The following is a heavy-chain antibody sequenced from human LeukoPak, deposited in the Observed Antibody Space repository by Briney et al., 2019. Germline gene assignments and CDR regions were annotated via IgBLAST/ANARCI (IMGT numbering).Heavy chain of an antibody. V-gene: IGHV1-8*03. Sequence: ASVKVSCKASGYTFTSYDINWVRQATGQGLEWMGWMNPDSGNTGYAQKFQGRVTITRNTSISTAYMELSSLRSEDTAVYYCATARQLRYFDWLLPIYWGQGALVTVSS. D-gene: IGHD3-9*01. J-gene: IGHJ4*02. CDR3: ATARQLRYFDWLLPIY. CDR2: MNPDSGNT. CDR1: GYTFTSYD.